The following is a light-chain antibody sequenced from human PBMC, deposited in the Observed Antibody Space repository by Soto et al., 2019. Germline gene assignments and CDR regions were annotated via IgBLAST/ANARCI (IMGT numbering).Light chain of an antibody. Sequence: QSVLTQPPSASGSPVQSVTISCTGTSSDVGDYKFVYWYQQHPGKAPKLMIYEVSRRPSGVPDRFSGSKSGNTAPLTVSGLQAEDEADYYCSSYAGNNNLVFGGGTKLTVL. J-gene: IGLJ2*01. V-gene: IGLV2-8*01. CDR3: SSYAGNNNLV. CDR1: SSDVGDYKF. CDR2: EVS.